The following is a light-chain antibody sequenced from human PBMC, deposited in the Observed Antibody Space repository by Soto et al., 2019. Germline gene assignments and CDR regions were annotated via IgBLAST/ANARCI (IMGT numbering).Light chain of an antibody. J-gene: IGKJ4*01. V-gene: IGKV3-15*01. CDR2: GIS. CDR1: QSVSSN. CDR3: QQYDNWPIT. Sequence: EVGMTQSPATLSVSPGERATLSCRASQSVSSNLAWYQQKPGQAPRPLIYGISTRATDVPARFSGSGSGTEFSLTISSLQSEDFAVYYCQQYDNWPITFGGGTKVDI.